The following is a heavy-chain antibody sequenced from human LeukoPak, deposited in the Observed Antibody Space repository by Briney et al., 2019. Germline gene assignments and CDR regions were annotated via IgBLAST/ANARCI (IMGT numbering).Heavy chain of an antibody. V-gene: IGHV3-74*01. CDR2: INSDGRST. Sequence: GGSLTLSCAASGFTFSSYWMHWVRQAPGKGLVWVTRINSDGRSTTYADSVKVPFTISRANAKNTMYLQINSLRAEATAVYYWARGPLTIFGVVVGDNYYYMVVWGKGTTVTVCS. CDR3: ARGPLTIFGVVVGDNYYYMVV. CDR1: GFTFSSYW. D-gene: IGHD3-3*01. J-gene: IGHJ6*03.